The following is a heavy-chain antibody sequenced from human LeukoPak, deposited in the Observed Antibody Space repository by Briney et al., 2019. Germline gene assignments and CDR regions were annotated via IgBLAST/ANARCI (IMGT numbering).Heavy chain of an antibody. CDR3: AKDATGADYYDSSGYY. CDR1: GFTFRNYV. V-gene: IGHV3-23*01. D-gene: IGHD3-22*01. Sequence: GGSLRLSCAASGFTFRNYVIHWVRQAPGKGLGWVSAISGSGGSTYYADSVKGRFTISRDNSKNTLYLQMNSLRAEDTAVYYCAKDATGADYYDSSGYYWGQGTLVTVSS. J-gene: IGHJ4*02. CDR2: ISGSGGST.